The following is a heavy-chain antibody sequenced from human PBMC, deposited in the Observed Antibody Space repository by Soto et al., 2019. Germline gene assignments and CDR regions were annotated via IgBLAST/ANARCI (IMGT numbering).Heavy chain of an antibody. V-gene: IGHV3-30*18. CDR3: AKDWLDIVVVPAAMLHYYGMDV. CDR1: GFTFSSYG. J-gene: IGHJ6*02. CDR2: ISYDGSNK. D-gene: IGHD2-2*03. Sequence: GGSLRLSCAASGFTFSSYGMHWVRQAPGKGLEWVAVISYDGSNKYYADSVKGRFTISRDNSKNTLYLQMNSLRAEDTAVYYCAKDWLDIVVVPAAMLHYYGMDVWGQGTTVTVSS.